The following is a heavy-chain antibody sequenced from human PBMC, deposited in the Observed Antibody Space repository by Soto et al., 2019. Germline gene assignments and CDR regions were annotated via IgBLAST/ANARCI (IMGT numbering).Heavy chain of an antibody. CDR3: ANSVDFWSCYYPRQFDY. J-gene: IGHJ4*02. Sequence: QVQLVQSGAEVKKPGSSVKVSCKASGGTFSSYAISWVRQAPGQGLEWMGGIIPIFGTANYAQKFQGRVTITADESTSTAYMGMRSLRSEDTAVYYCANSVDFWSCYYPRQFDYWGRGTLETVSS. CDR1: GGTFSSYA. V-gene: IGHV1-69*01. CDR2: IIPIFGTA. D-gene: IGHD3-3*01.